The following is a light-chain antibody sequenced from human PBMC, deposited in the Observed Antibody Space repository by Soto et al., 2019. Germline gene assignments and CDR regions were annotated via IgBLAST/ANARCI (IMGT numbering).Light chain of an antibody. CDR1: KLGDKY. Sequence: SYELTQPPSVSVSPGLTASITGSGDKLGDKYACWYQQKPGQSPVLVIYQDSKRPSGIPERFSGSNSGNTATLTISGTQAMDEADYSCQAWDRSTAVFGGGTKLTVL. V-gene: IGLV3-1*01. CDR3: QAWDRSTAV. CDR2: QDS. J-gene: IGLJ2*01.